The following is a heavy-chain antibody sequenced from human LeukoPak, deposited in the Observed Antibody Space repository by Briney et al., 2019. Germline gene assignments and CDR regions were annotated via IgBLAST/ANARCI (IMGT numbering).Heavy chain of an antibody. V-gene: IGHV3-23*01. D-gene: IGHD3-16*02. CDR2: ISGSGGTT. CDR1: GFTFNNYA. Sequence: GGSLRLSCAASGFTFNNYAMNWVRQAPGKGLEWVSVISGSGGTTYYADSVKGRFTISRDNAKNSLYLQMNSLRAEDTAVYYCASDAYDYVWGSYRTLGDWGQGTLVTVSS. CDR3: ASDAYDYVWGSYRTLGD. J-gene: IGHJ4*02.